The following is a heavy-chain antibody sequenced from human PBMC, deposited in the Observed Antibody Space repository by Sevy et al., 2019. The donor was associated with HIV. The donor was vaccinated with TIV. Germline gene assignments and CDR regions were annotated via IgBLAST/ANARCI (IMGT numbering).Heavy chain of an antibody. Sequence: SEILSLTCTVSGGSISSYYWSWIRQPPGKGLEWIGYIYYSGSTNYNPSLKSRVTISVDTSKNQFSLKLSSVTAADTAVYYCARQSHYYYDSSGYFFDYWGQGTLVTVSS. D-gene: IGHD3-22*01. J-gene: IGHJ4*02. V-gene: IGHV4-59*08. CDR2: IYYSGST. CDR3: ARQSHYYYDSSGYFFDY. CDR1: GGSISSYY.